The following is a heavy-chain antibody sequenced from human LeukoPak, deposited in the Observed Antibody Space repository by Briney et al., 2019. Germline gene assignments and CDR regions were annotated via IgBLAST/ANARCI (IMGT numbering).Heavy chain of an antibody. J-gene: IGHJ6*03. CDR1: GGSFSGYY. CDR2: INHSGST. V-gene: IGHV4-34*01. Sequence: PSETLSLTCAVYGGSFSGYYWSWVRQPPGKGLEWIGEINHSGSTNYNPSLKSRVTISVDTSKNQFSLKLSSVTAADTAVYYCARGFNLNPGYYYYMDVWGKGTTVTVSS. CDR3: ARGFNLNPGYYYYMDV.